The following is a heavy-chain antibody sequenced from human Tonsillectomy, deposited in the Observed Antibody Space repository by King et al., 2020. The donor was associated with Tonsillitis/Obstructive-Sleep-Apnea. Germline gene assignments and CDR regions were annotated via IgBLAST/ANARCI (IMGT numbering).Heavy chain of an antibody. CDR2: IYCDDDK. CDR1: GFSLSTSEVG. J-gene: IGHJ3*02. D-gene: IGHD3-3*01. V-gene: IGHV2-5*02. CDR3: ARDFGEDAFDI. Sequence: TLKESGPTLVKPTQTLTLTCTFSGFSLSTSEVGVGWIRQPPGKALEWLGFIYCDDDKRYRPSLKSRLTITKDTSKNQVVLTMTNMDPVDTATYYCARDFGEDAFDIWGQGTMVTVSS.